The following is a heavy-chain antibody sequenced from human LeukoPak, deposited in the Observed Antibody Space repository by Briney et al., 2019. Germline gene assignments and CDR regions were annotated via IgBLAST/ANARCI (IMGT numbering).Heavy chain of an antibody. CDR2: ISAYNGNT. D-gene: IGHD3-3*01. CDR3: AREPVGTIFGVVIRNWFDP. V-gene: IGHV1-18*01. CDR1: GYTFTSYG. J-gene: IGHJ5*02. Sequence: ASVKVSCKASGYTFTSYGISWVRQAPGQGLEWMGWISAYNGNTNYAQKLQGRVTMTTDTSTSTVYMELSSLRSEDTAVYYCAREPVGTIFGVVIRNWFDPWGQGTLVTVSS.